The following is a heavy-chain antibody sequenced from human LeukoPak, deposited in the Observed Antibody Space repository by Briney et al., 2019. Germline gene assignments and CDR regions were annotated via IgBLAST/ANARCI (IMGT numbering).Heavy chain of an antibody. CDR2: IYYSGST. J-gene: IGHJ5*02. CDR1: GGSISSSSYY. D-gene: IGHD3-10*01. V-gene: IGHV4-39*07. CDR3: ARDSQVVRGVSNWFDP. Sequence: SETLSLTCTVSGGSISSSSYYWGWIRQPPGKGLEWIGSIYYSGSTYYNPSLKSRVTISVDTSKNQFSLKLSSVTAADTAVYYCARDSQVVRGVSNWFDPWGQGTLVTVSS.